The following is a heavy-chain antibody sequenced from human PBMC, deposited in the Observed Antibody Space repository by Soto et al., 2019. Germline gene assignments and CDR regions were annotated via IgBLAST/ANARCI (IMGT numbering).Heavy chain of an antibody. CDR1: GGSISSGGYY. V-gene: IGHV4-31*03. CDR2: IYYSGST. J-gene: IGHJ4*02. D-gene: IGHD3-10*01. Sequence: QVQLQESGPGLVKPSQTLSLTCTVSGGSISSGGYYWSWIRQHPGKGLEWIGYIYYSGSTYYNPSLKSRVTXXVXTXXNQFSLKLGSVPAADTAVYYCARDHYGSGSYFFDYWGQGTLVTVSS. CDR3: ARDHYGSGSYFFDY.